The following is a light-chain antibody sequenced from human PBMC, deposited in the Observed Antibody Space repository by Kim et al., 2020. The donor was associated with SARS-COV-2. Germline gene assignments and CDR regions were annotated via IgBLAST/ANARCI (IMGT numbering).Light chain of an antibody. CDR3: NSRGSNDNVL. CDR2: GKN. J-gene: IGLJ2*01. V-gene: IGLV3-19*01. CDR1: SLRSYY. Sequence: SSELTQDPAVSVALGQTVRITCQGDSLRSYYATWYQQKPGQAPIVVIYGKNNRPSGIPDRFSGSSSGVTASLTITGTQAGDEADYYCNSRGSNDNVLFGGGTQLTVL.